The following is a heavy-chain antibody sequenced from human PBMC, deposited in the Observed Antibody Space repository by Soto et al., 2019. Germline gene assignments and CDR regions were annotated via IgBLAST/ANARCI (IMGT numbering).Heavy chain of an antibody. CDR3: AKVRAKRLEKYYHHSMDV. CDR2: ISSSGTTI. Sequence: QVQLVESGGGLVKPGESLRLSCVASAFTFSDYYMSWVRQAPGKGLDWVSYISSSGTTIYYADSVKGRFTISRDNAKNALFLQMNSLRAEDTAIYDCAKVRAKRLEKYYHHSMDVWGEGTTVTVS. D-gene: IGHD6-25*01. V-gene: IGHV3-11*01. J-gene: IGHJ6*02. CDR1: AFTFSDYY.